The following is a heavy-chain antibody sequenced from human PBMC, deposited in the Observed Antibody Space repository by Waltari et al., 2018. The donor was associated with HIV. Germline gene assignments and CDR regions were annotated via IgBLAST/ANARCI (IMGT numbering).Heavy chain of an antibody. CDR3: ATGLVAATNY. CDR2: FDPEAGET. Sequence: QVQLVQSGAEGTKPAASVKVSCNVSGDTLNELSMHWVRQAPGKGLEWTGGFDPEAGETIYSQKFQVRVTMTEDTSTDTAYVELSSLISEDTAVYYCATGLVAATNYGGQGTLVTVAS. D-gene: IGHD2-15*01. V-gene: IGHV1-24*01. CDR1: GDTLNELS. J-gene: IGHJ4*02.